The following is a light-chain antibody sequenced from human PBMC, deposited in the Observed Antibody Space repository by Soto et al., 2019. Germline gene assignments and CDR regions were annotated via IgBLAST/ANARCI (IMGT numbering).Light chain of an antibody. J-gene: IGLJ1*01. V-gene: IGLV2-14*01. CDR1: SSDVGGYNY. CDR2: DVS. CDR3: CSYTTSNTRQIV. Sequence: QSALTQPASVSGSPGQSSTISCTGTSSDVGGYNYVSWYQQHPGKAPKFMIYDVSNRPSGVSNRFSGSKSGNTASLTISGLQADDEADYYCCSYTTSNTRQIVFGTRTKLTVL.